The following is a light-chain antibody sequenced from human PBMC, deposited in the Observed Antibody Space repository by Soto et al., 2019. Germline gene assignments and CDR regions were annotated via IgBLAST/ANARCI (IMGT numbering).Light chain of an antibody. CDR3: QKYNNWPQT. CDR2: GQS. Sequence: DIVMTQSPATLSLSPGESASLSCRASQSVNRNLAWYQQKTGQAPRLLIFGQSTRATGVPGRLSGSGSGTELNLTISRLQSEDFAVYYCQKYNNWPQTFGQGTKVDIK. J-gene: IGKJ1*01. V-gene: IGKV3-15*01. CDR1: QSVNRN.